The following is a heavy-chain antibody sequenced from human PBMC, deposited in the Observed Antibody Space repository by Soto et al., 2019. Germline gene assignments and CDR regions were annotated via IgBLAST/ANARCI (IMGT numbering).Heavy chain of an antibody. Sequence: EVQLVESGGGLVQPGGSLRLSCAASGFTVSSNYMSWVRQAPGKGLEGVSVIYSGGSTYYADSVKGRFTISRDNSKNTLYLQMNSLRAEDTAVYYCAGLAVAGYNWFDPWGQGTLVTVSS. CDR3: AGLAVAGYNWFDP. CDR1: GFTVSSNY. V-gene: IGHV3-66*01. J-gene: IGHJ5*02. D-gene: IGHD6-19*01. CDR2: IYSGGST.